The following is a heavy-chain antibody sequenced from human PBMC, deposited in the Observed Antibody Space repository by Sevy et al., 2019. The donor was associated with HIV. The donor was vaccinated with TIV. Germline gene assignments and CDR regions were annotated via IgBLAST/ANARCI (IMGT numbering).Heavy chain of an antibody. CDR1: GYTFTSYG. CDR3: AREKIVVVPAAIRRYYYYGMDV. Sequence: ASVKVSCKASGYTFTSYGISWVRQAPGQGLEWMGWISAYNGNTNYAQKLQGRVTMTTDTSTSTAYMELRSQRSDDTAVYYCAREKIVVVPAAIRRYYYYGMDVWGQGTTVTVSS. V-gene: IGHV1-18*04. J-gene: IGHJ6*02. D-gene: IGHD2-2*02. CDR2: ISAYNGNT.